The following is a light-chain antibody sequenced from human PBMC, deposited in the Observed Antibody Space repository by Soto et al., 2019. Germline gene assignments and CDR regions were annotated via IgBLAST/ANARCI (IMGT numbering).Light chain of an antibody. CDR3: QQYDNSPET. J-gene: IGKJ1*01. CDR1: QSVSSN. CDR2: GAS. V-gene: IGKV3-15*01. Sequence: IEITQSTSAVSLSRGVYASPTGRASQSVSSNLAGYQQKPGQAPRLLIYGASTRATGIPARFSGTGSGTDFTLTVSRLQSEDFAAYYCQQYDNSPETFAQGAKVDI.